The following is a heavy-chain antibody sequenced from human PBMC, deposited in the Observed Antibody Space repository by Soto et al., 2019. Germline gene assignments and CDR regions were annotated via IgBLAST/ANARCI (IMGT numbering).Heavy chain of an antibody. CDR1: GFTFSSYS. V-gene: IGHV3-48*02. D-gene: IGHD3-9*01. J-gene: IGHJ4*02. CDR2: ISSSSSTI. CDR3: ARGPDYDILTETFDY. Sequence: GGSLRLSCAASGFTFSSYSMNWVRQAPGKGLEWVSYISSSSSTIYYADSVKGRFTISRDNAKNSLYLQMNSLRDEDTAVYYCARGPDYDILTETFDYWGQGTLVTVSS.